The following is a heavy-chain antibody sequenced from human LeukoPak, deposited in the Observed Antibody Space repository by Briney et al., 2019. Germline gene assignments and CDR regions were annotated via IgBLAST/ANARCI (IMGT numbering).Heavy chain of an antibody. V-gene: IGHV3-33*08. CDR2: IWYDGSNK. CDR1: GFTFSSNW. CDR3: ARGSSGYSYGQSVRY. D-gene: IGHD5-18*01. Sequence: GGSLRLSCVASGFTFSSNWMNWVRQAPGKGLEWVAVIWYDGSNKYYADSVKGRFTISRDNSKNTLYLQMNSLRAEDTAVYYCARGSSGYSYGQSVRYWGQGTLVTVSS. J-gene: IGHJ4*02.